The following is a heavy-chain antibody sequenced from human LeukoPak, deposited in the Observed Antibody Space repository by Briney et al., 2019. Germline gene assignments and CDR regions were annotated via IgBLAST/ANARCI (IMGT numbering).Heavy chain of an antibody. J-gene: IGHJ6*03. CDR1: GVSISNFY. Sequence: SETLSLTCGVSGVSISNFYWSWVRQPPGKGLEWIGSIYYTGSTYYSPSLKSRVTISVDPSKNQFSLRLSSVTAADTAVHYCARLLGGDPYYMDVWGKGTTVTVSS. CDR2: IYYTGST. V-gene: IGHV4-59*01. CDR3: ARLLGGDPYYMDV. D-gene: IGHD3-3*01.